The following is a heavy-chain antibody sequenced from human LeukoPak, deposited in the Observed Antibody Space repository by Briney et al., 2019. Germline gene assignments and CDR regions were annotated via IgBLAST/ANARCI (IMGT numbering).Heavy chain of an antibody. J-gene: IGHJ6*02. CDR1: GLTFSSYG. V-gene: IGHV3-30*18. CDR2: ISYDGSNK. D-gene: IGHD3-10*01. Sequence: GGSLRLSCAASGLTFSSYGMHWVRQAPGKGLEWVAVISYDGSNKYYADSVKGRFTISRDNSKNTLYLQMNSLRAEDTAVYYCAKDRGISSYYYGSGSYSGGDYYYYGMDVWGQGTMVTVSS. CDR3: AKDRGISSYYYGSGSYSGGDYYYYGMDV.